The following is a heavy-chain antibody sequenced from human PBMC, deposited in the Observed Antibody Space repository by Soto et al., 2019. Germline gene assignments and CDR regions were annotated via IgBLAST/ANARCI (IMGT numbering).Heavy chain of an antibody. CDR1: GFSLSNSG. V-gene: IGHV3-48*02. J-gene: IGHJ5*02. CDR2: ISRSHSAI. D-gene: IGHD2-15*01. Sequence: AGGSLRLSCSASGFSLSNSGMFWVRQAPGKGLEWISYISRSHSAIYYADSVKGRFTMSRDNAKNSLFLQMNSLRDEDRAVYYCATEGPNGYIPCYIEAWGQGVPVTVSS. CDR3: ATEGPNGYIPCYIEA.